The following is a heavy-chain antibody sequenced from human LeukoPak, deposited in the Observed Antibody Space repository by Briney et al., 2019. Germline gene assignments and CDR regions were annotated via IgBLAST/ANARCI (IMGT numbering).Heavy chain of an antibody. J-gene: IGHJ4*02. CDR1: GFTFSSYG. Sequence: GRSLRLSCAASGFTFSSYGMHWVRQAPGKGLEWVAVIWYDGSNKYYADSVKGRFTISRDNAKNSLYLQMNSLRAEDTAVYYCARDLKIAVAGTLAYWGQGTLVTVSS. D-gene: IGHD6-19*01. V-gene: IGHV3-33*01. CDR2: IWYDGSNK. CDR3: ARDLKIAVAGTLAY.